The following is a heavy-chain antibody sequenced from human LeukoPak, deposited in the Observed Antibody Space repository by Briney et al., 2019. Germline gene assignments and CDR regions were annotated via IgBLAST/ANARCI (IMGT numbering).Heavy chain of an antibody. V-gene: IGHV3-21*01. CDR1: GFTFSIYN. CDR2: ISSTGSYI. Sequence: PGGSLRLSCVACGFTFSIYNINWVRQAPGKGLAWVSSISSTGSYIYYADSVQGQIPITRDEAKTSLYLQMNSMRAEDTAVYYCARERVERRVDAFDVWGQGTMVTVSS. J-gene: IGHJ3*01. D-gene: IGHD1-26*01. CDR3: ARERVERRVDAFDV.